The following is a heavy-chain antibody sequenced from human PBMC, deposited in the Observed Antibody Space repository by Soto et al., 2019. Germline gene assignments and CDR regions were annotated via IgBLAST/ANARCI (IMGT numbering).Heavy chain of an antibody. D-gene: IGHD3-22*01. CDR3: AKVTYYYDSMEY. Sequence: LRLSCAASGFTFSSYAMSWVRQAPGKGLEWFSAISGSGGSTYYAYSVKGRFTISRDNSKNTLYLQMNSLRAEDTAVYYCAKVTYYYDSMEYWGQGTLVTVSS. CDR1: GFTFSSYA. CDR2: ISGSGGST. V-gene: IGHV3-23*01. J-gene: IGHJ4*02.